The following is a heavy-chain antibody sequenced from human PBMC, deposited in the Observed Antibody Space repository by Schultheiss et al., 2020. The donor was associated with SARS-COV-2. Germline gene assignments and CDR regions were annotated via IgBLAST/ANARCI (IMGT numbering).Heavy chain of an antibody. CDR1: RGSISSYY. Sequence: SETLSLTCTVSRGSISSYYWSWIRQHPGKGLEWIGYIYYSGSTYYNPSLKSRVTMSVDTSKNQFSLKLSSVTAADTAVYYCARDRTESYYYYYYMDVWGKGTTVTVSS. CDR2: IYYSGST. D-gene: IGHD3/OR15-3a*01. V-gene: IGHV4-59*01. J-gene: IGHJ6*03. CDR3: ARDRTESYYYYYYMDV.